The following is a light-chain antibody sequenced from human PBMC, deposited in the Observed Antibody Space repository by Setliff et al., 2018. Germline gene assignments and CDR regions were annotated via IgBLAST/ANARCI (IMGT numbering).Light chain of an antibody. V-gene: IGLV1-44*01. CDR3: SAWDDSLNAWV. CDR2: SQN. CDR1: SSNIGRRT. Sequence: QSALTQPPSASGTPGQLVTISCSGSSSNIGRRTVNWHQQVPGMAPKLLIYSQNQRPSGVPDRFSASKSGTSASLAISGLQSDDEADYYCSAWDDSLNAWVFGTGTKVTVL. J-gene: IGLJ1*01.